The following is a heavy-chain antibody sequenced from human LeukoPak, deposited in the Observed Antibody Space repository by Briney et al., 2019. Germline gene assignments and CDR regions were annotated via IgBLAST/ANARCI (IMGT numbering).Heavy chain of an antibody. V-gene: IGHV3-30*04. J-gene: IGHJ4*02. CDR2: LSFDGAHK. CDR3: VRARAGGLDY. Sequence: PERSLRLSCAASGFTFRHYAVHWVRQAPGRCLEWVAVLSFDGAHKYYAESVKGRFTISKDNSNNTLFLQMDSLRLEDTALYYCVRARAGGLDYWGQGTLVTVSS. CDR1: GFTFRHYA. D-gene: IGHD3-16*01.